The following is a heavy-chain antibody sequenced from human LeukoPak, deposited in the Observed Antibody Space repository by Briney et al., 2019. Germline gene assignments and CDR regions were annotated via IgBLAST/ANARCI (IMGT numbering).Heavy chain of an antibody. CDR2: ISSSSSYI. D-gene: IGHD6-13*01. J-gene: IGHJ6*02. V-gene: IGHV3-21*01. Sequence: GGSLRLYCAASGFTFSSYSMNWVRQAPGKGLEWVSSISSSSSYIYYADSVKGRFTISRDNAKNSLYLQMNSLRAEDTAVYYCAREDRSSWYPDYYYGMDVWGQGTTVTVSS. CDR1: GFTFSSYS. CDR3: AREDRSSWYPDYYYGMDV.